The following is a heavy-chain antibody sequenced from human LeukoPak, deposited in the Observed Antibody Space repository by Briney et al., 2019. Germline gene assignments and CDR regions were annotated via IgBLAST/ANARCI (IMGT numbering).Heavy chain of an antibody. CDR1: GFTFSNYV. Sequence: GGSLRLSCAASGFTFSNYVMSWVRQAPGKGLERVSGISGSGGSIYYADSVKGRFTISRDSSKNTLNLQMNSLRAKDTAVYYCAKHGDTAMWLDYWGQGTLVTVSS. CDR2: ISGSGGSI. D-gene: IGHD5-18*01. J-gene: IGHJ4*02. CDR3: AKHGDTAMWLDY. V-gene: IGHV3-23*01.